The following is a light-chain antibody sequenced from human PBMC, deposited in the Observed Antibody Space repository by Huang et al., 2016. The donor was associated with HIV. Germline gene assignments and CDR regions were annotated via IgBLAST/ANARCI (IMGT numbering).Light chain of an antibody. CDR1: QYVADAY. V-gene: IGKV3-20*01. J-gene: IGKJ1*01. CDR3: QQCGDSTWT. Sequence: EIVLTQSPGSLSLSPGDRATLPCRASQYVADAYVAWYQHIPGQSPRLLIYGVSRRAPGIPDRFSGSGFSTDFNLTISRLEPEDFAVYYCQQCGDSTWTFGQGTKVEVK. CDR2: GVS.